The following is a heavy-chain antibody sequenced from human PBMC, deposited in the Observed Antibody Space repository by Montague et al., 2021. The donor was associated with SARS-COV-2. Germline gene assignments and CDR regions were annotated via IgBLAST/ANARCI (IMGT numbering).Heavy chain of an antibody. D-gene: IGHD3-9*01. CDR1: GGSISSSSYY. CDR3: ARQPVLRYFDWLSAAYGMDV. Sequence: SLVHTVSGGSISSSSYYWGWIRQPPGKGLEWIGSIYYSGSTYYNPSLKSRVTISVDTSKNQFSLKLSSVTAADTAVYYCARQPVLRYFDWLSAAYGMDVWGQGTTVTVSS. V-gene: IGHV4-39*01. CDR2: IYYSGST. J-gene: IGHJ6*02.